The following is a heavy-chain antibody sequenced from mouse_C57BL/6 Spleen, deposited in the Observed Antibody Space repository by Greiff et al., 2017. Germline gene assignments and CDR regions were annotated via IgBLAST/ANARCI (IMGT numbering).Heavy chain of an antibody. CDR2: IWRGGST. CDR3: ARNSPLYAMDY. CDR1: GFSLTSYG. Sequence: QVHVKQSGPGLVQPSQSLSITCTVSGFSLTSYGVHWVRQSPGKGLEWLGVIWRGGSTDYNAAFISRLSISKDKSKSQVFFKMNSLHADDTAIYYCARNSPLYAMDYWGQGTSVTVSS. V-gene: IGHV2-2*01. J-gene: IGHJ4*01.